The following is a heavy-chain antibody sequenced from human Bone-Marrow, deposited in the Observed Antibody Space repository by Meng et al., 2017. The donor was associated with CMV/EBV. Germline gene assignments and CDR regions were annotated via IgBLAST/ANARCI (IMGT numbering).Heavy chain of an antibody. Sequence: LTCTVSGGSIRSYPYYWSWIRQHPGKGLEWIGYIFHSGSTTYNPSLRSRVAISVDTSKNQFSLSLSSVTAADTAVYYCARGPTMTTDYWGQGILVTVSS. J-gene: IGHJ4*02. CDR3: ARGPTMTTDY. D-gene: IGHD4-17*01. CDR1: GGSIRSYPYY. CDR2: IFHSGST. V-gene: IGHV4-31*03.